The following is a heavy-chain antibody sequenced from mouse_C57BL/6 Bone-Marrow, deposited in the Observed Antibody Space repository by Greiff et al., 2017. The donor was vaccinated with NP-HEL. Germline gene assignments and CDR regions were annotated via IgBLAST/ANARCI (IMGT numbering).Heavy chain of an antibody. Sequence: EVQLVESGGGLVQPGGSLSLSCAASGFTFTDYYMSWVRQPPGKALEWLGFIRNKANGYTTEYSASVKGRFTISRDNSQSILYLQINALRAEDSATYYCARSHCLWLRQDWYFDVWGTGTTVTVSS. J-gene: IGHJ1*03. D-gene: IGHD2-2*01. CDR3: ARSHCLWLRQDWYFDV. CDR2: IRNKANGYTT. CDR1: GFTFTDYY. V-gene: IGHV7-3*01.